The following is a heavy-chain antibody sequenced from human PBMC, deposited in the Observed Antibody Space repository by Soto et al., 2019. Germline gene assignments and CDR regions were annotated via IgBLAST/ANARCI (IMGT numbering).Heavy chain of an antibody. CDR2: IKSKADGGTT. J-gene: IGHJ4*02. V-gene: IGHV3-15*01. CDR3: TSLYYGH. CDR1: EFTFANAW. Sequence: GGSLRLSCAASEFTFANAWISWVRQAPGKGLEWVGRIKSKADGGTTDYAAPVKGRFTISRDESQNTLYLQMNSLKTEDTAVYYCTSLYYGHWGQGALVTVSS. D-gene: IGHD4-17*01.